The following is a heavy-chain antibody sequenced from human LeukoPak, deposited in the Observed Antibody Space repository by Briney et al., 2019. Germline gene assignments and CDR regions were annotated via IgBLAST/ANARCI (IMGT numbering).Heavy chain of an antibody. CDR1: GFTFSDYR. D-gene: IGHD1-26*01. V-gene: IGHV3-74*03. Sequence: GGSLRLSCAASGFTFSDYRMHWVRQAPGKGLVWVSRIDTVGSRTTYANSVKGRFTISRDNAKNTLHLQMSSLTADDTGVYYCARVRSGSDDWVDPWGQGTLVTVSS. J-gene: IGHJ5*02. CDR3: ARVRSGSDDWVDP. CDR2: IDTVGSRT.